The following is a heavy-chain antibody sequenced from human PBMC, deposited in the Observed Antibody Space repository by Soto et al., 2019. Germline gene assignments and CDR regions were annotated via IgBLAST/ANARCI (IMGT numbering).Heavy chain of an antibody. J-gene: IGHJ6*01. CDR1: GYSFTSYW. CDR3: ARPAETDTAISYGLDV. CDR2: IYPGDSDT. D-gene: IGHD5-18*01. V-gene: IGHV5-51*01. Sequence: GESLKISCKGSGYSFTSYWIGWVRQMPGKGLEWMGIIYPGDSDTRYSPSLQGQVTISADRSICAAYLQWSSLKASDTAMYYCARPAETDTAISYGLDVWGQGTTVSVAS.